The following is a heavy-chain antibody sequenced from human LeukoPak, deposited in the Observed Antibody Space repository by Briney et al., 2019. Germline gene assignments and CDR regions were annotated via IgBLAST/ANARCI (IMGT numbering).Heavy chain of an antibody. CDR3: ARHSYYYMDV. CDR1: GGSISSYY. CDR2: IYTSGST. V-gene: IGHV4-4*09. J-gene: IGHJ6*03. Sequence: SGTLSLTCTVSGGSISSYYWSWIRQPPGKGLEWIGYIYTSGSTNYNPSLKSRVTISVDTSKNQFSLKLSSVTAADTAVYYCARHSYYYMDVWGKGTTVTVSS.